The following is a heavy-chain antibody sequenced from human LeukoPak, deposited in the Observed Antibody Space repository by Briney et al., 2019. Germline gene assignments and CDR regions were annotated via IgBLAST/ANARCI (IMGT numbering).Heavy chain of an antibody. Sequence: GGSLRLSCAVSGFTFSSYAMTWVRQAPGKGLEWVSYISSSSSTIYYADSVKGRFTISRDNAKNSLYLQMNSLRDEDTAVYYCARDPLRYCSGGSCYYYWGQGTLVTVSS. D-gene: IGHD2-15*01. J-gene: IGHJ4*02. V-gene: IGHV3-48*02. CDR1: GFTFSSYA. CDR3: ARDPLRYCSGGSCYYY. CDR2: ISSSSSTI.